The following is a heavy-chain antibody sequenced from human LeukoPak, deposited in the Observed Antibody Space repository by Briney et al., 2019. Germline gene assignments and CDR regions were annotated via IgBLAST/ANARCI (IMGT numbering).Heavy chain of an antibody. CDR2: INPNSGGT. D-gene: IGHD3-10*01. CDR3: ARDITMVRGPSGLNWFDP. Sequence: ASVKVSCKASGYTFTGYYMHWVRQAPGQGLEWVGWINPNSGGTNYAQKFQGRVTMTRDTSISTAYMELSRLRSDDTAVYYCARDITMVRGPSGLNWFDPWGQGTLVTVSS. CDR1: GYTFTGYY. J-gene: IGHJ5*02. V-gene: IGHV1-2*02.